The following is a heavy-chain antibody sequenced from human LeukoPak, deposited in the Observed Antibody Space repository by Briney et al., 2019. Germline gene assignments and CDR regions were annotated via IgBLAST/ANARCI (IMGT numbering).Heavy chain of an antibody. CDR1: GGSFSGYY. Sequence: KSSETLSLTCAVYGGSFSGYYWNWIRQPPGKGLEWIGEINHSGSTNYNPSLKSRVTISVDTSKNQFSLKLSSVTAADTAVYYCARGIVVTATPSGYWGQGTLVTVSS. V-gene: IGHV4-34*01. CDR2: INHSGST. D-gene: IGHD2-21*02. J-gene: IGHJ4*02. CDR3: ARGIVVTATPSGY.